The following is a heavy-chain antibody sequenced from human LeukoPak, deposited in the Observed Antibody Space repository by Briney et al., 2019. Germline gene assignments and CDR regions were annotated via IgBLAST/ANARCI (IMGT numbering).Heavy chain of an antibody. Sequence: PGGSLRLSCAASGFAFSTYAMHWVRQAPGKGLEWVAVISYDGSVKYYADSVKGRFTISRDNSKNTLYLQMNSLRSDTAVYYCAKDQRWQWLATSYYYYGMDVWGQGTTVTVSS. CDR2: ISYDGSVK. CDR3: AKDQRWQWLATSYYYYGMDV. D-gene: IGHD6-19*01. CDR1: GFAFSTYA. V-gene: IGHV3-30-3*01. J-gene: IGHJ6*02.